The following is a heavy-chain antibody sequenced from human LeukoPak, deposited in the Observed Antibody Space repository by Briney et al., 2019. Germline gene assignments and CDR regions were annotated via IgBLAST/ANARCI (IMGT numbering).Heavy chain of an antibody. CDR2: IYYSGST. V-gene: IGHV4-39*01. J-gene: IGHJ4*02. Sequence: SETLSLTCTVSGGSISSSSYYWGWIRQPPGKGLEWIGSIYYSGSTYYNPSLKSRVTISVDTSKNQFSLKLSSVTVADTAVYYCATVRSNWGWSGVYWGQGTLVTVSS. D-gene: IGHD7-27*01. CDR3: ATVRSNWGWSGVY. CDR1: GGSISSSSYY.